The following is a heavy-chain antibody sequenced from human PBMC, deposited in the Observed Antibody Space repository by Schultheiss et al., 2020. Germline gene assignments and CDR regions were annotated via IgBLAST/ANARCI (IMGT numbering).Heavy chain of an antibody. D-gene: IGHD1-26*01. CDR3: ARDPSRGSYYRRFDP. V-gene: IGHV4-39*07. CDR1: GGSISSSSYY. CDR2: IYYSGST. J-gene: IGHJ5*02. Sequence: SETLSLTCTVSGGSISSSSYYWGWIRQPPGKGLEWIGSIYYSGSTYYNPSLKSRVTISVDTSKNQFSLKLSSVTAADTAVYYCARDPSRGSYYRRFDPWGQGTLVTVSS.